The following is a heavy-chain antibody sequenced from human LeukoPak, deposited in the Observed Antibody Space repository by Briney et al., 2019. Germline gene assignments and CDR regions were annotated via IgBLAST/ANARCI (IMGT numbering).Heavy chain of an antibody. D-gene: IGHD3-10*01. Sequence: ASVKVSCKASGYTFTSDDINWVPQATGQGLGWMGWMNSNSRNTGYAQKFQGRVTITRNPSISTAYMEVSSLKSEDTAVYFCARDREGSGTGSFDIWGQGTIVTVSS. CDR3: ARDREGSGTGSFDI. V-gene: IGHV1-8*03. CDR1: GYTFTSDD. CDR2: MNSNSRNT. J-gene: IGHJ3*02.